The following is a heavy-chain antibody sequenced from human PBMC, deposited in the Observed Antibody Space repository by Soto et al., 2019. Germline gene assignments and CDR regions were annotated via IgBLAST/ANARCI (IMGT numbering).Heavy chain of an antibody. CDR3: ARQGKAAPLVRYIFTPGMDV. J-gene: IGHJ6*02. D-gene: IGHD6-13*01. Sequence: EVQLVQSGAEVKKPGESLKISCEGSGYAFSSYWIAWVRQMPGRGLEWMGVIYPADSQTRYSPSFEGQVTMSADTSTSTAYLQGSSLKASDSAMYYCARQGKAAPLVRYIFTPGMDVWGQGTTVIVSS. V-gene: IGHV5-51*01. CDR2: IYPADSQT. CDR1: GYAFSSYW.